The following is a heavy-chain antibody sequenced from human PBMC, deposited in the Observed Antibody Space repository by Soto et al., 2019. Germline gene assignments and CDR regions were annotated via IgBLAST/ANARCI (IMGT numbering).Heavy chain of an antibody. D-gene: IGHD5-18*01. Sequence: SETMSVTYAVAGGYFGGFFGSWIRQKPGKGLEWIGEINHSGSTNYNPSLKNRVTISVDTSKNQFSLKLSSVTAADTAVYYCARGFRGYNYGSNYYYYFGMDVWGQGTTVTVPS. V-gene: IGHV4-34*01. CDR2: INHSGST. J-gene: IGHJ6*02. CDR1: GGYFGGFF. CDR3: ARGFRGYNYGSNYYYYFGMDV.